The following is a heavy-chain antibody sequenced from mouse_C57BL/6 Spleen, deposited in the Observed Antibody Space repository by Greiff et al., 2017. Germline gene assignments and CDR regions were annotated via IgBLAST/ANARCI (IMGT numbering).Heavy chain of an antibody. CDR1: GFTFSSYA. D-gene: IGHD4-1*01. J-gene: IGHJ2*01. CDR2: ISDGGSYT. CDR3: ARDQGTGAYYFDY. V-gene: IGHV5-4*01. Sequence: EVMLVESGGGLVKPGGSLKLSCAASGFTFSSYAMSWVRQTPEKRLEWVATISDGGSYTYYPDNVKGRFTITRDNAKNNLYLQMSHLKSEDTAMYYCARDQGTGAYYFDYWGQGTTLTVSS.